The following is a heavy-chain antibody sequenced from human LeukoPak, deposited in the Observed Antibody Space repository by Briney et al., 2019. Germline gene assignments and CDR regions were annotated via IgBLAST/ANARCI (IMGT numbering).Heavy chain of an antibody. CDR1: GSSISSYY. D-gene: IGHD1-26*01. V-gene: IGHV4-59*08. CDR2: IYYSGST. J-gene: IGHJ4*02. CDR3: ARLGGSYRLGYFDY. Sequence: SETLSLTCTVSGSSISSYYWSWIRQPPGKGLEWIGYIYYSGSTNYNPSLKSRVTISVDTSKNQFSLKLSSVTAADTAVYYCARLGGSYRLGYFDYWGQGTLVTVSS.